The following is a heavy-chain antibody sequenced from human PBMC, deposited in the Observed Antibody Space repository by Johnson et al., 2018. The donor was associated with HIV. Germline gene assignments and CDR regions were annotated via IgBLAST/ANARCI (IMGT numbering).Heavy chain of an antibody. CDR3: AKETRDSRSAFDI. Sequence: QVQLVESGGGVVQPGGSLRLSCAASGFSFSSYGIHWVRQAPGKGLEWVAFTQYDGSNKYYADSVKGRFTISRDNSKKTVYLQMNSLRAEDTAVYYCAKETRDSRSAFDIWGQGTMVIVSS. CDR1: GFSFSSYG. D-gene: IGHD3-22*01. V-gene: IGHV3-30*02. CDR2: TQYDGSNK. J-gene: IGHJ3*02.